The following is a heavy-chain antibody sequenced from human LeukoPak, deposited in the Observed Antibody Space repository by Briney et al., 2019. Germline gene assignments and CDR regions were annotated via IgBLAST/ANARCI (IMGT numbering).Heavy chain of an antibody. CDR3: ARQGGSWRVREWYFDL. Sequence: PSQTLSLTCTVSGGSISSGGYYWSWIRQPPGKGLQWIGSIYYSGSTYYNPSLKSRVTISVDTSKNQFSLKLSSVTAADTAVYYCARQGGSWRVREWYFDLWGRGTLVTVSS. CDR2: IYYSGST. J-gene: IGHJ2*01. V-gene: IGHV4-39*01. CDR1: GGSISSGGYY. D-gene: IGHD6-13*01.